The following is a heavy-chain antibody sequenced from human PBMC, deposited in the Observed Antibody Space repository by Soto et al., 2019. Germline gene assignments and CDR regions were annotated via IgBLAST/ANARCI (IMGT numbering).Heavy chain of an antibody. CDR2: ISGSGGST. CDR3: AKDPSGGSYLKYYYYGMDV. CDR1: GFTFSSYA. V-gene: IGHV3-23*01. Sequence: GGSLRLSCAASGFTFSSYAMSWVRQAPGEGLEWVSAISGSGGSTYYADSVKGRFTISRDNSKNTLYLQMNSLRAEDTTVYYCAKDPSGGSYLKYYYYGMDVWGQGTTVTVSS. D-gene: IGHD1-26*01. J-gene: IGHJ6*02.